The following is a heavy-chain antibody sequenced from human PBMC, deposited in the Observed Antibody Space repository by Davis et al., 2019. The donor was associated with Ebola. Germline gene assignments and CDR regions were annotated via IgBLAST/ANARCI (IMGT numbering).Heavy chain of an antibody. Sequence: PGGSLRLSCAASGFTFSSYGMHWVRQAPGKGLEWVAVISYDGSNKYYADSVKGRFTISRDNSKNSLYLQMNSLRAEDTAVYYCARGQYLPYDVFDVWGQGTMVTVFS. D-gene: IGHD2-2*01. V-gene: IGHV3-30*03. CDR2: ISYDGSNK. CDR1: GFTFSSYG. J-gene: IGHJ3*01. CDR3: ARGQYLPYDVFDV.